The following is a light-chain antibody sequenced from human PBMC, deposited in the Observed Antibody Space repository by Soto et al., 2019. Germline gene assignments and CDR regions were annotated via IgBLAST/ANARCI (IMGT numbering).Light chain of an antibody. CDR3: QQYGSSAWT. J-gene: IGKJ1*01. CDR2: GVH. CDR1: QSVSSNY. V-gene: IGKV3-20*01. Sequence: EIVLTQSPGALSLSPGERATLSCRASQSVSSNYLAWYQQKPGQAPRLLIYGVHSRATGIPDRFSGSGSGTDFTLTISRLDAVDSAVYYCQQYGSSAWTFGQGTKVEIK.